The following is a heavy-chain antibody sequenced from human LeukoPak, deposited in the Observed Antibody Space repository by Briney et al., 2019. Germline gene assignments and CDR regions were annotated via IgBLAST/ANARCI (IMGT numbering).Heavy chain of an antibody. V-gene: IGHV1-69*04. Sequence: ASVKVSCKASGGTFSSYAISWVRQAPGQGLEWMGRIIPILGIANYAQKFQGRVTITADKSTSTAYMELSSLRSEDTAVYYCARLHTTYGRAFDIWGQGTMATVSS. CDR2: IIPILGIA. CDR1: GGTFSSYA. CDR3: ARLHTTYGRAFDI. J-gene: IGHJ3*02. D-gene: IGHD3-10*01.